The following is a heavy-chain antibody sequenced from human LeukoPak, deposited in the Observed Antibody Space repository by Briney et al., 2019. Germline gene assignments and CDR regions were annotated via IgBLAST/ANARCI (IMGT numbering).Heavy chain of an antibody. J-gene: IGHJ4*02. CDR3: ARCIAAAAAPYYFDY. Sequence: PGGSLRLSCAASGFTFSSYWMHWVRQAPGKGLLWVSRINSDGSSTSYADSVKGRFTISRDNAKNTLYLQMNSLRAEDTAVYYCARCIAAAAAPYYFDYWGQGTLVTVSS. CDR1: GFTFSSYW. V-gene: IGHV3-74*01. CDR2: INSDGSST. D-gene: IGHD6-13*01.